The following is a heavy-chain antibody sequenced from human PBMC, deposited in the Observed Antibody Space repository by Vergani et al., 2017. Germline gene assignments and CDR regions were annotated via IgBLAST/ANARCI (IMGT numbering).Heavy chain of an antibody. CDR1: RFDFSDYY. D-gene: IGHD3-9*01. V-gene: IGHV4-38-2*01. CDR3: ARRSGIVYDIFSGTQYFFDF. CDR2: IYRTGRT. Sequence: VQMVESGGGLVKPGGSLRLSCAASRFDFSDYYMSWIRQAPGKGLEWIGSIYRTGRTHFNPSLKSRVTISVDTSNNHFSLRLNSLTAADTAVYYCARRSGIVYDIFSGTQYFFDFWGQGTLVTVSS. J-gene: IGHJ4*02.